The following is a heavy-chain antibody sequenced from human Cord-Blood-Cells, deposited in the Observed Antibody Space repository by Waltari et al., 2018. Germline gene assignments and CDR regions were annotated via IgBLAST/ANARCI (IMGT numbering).Heavy chain of an antibody. CDR3: TTDGYDSSGYSY. D-gene: IGHD3-22*01. CDR1: GFTFSNAL. Sequence: EVQLVEAGGGLVKPGGSLRLSCAASGFTFSNALMSWVLQAPGKGLEWVGRIKSKTDGGTTDYAAPVKGRFTISRDDSKNTLYLQMNSLKTEDTAVYYCTTDGYDSSGYSYWGQGTLVTVSS. J-gene: IGHJ4*02. V-gene: IGHV3-15*01. CDR2: IKSKTDGGTT.